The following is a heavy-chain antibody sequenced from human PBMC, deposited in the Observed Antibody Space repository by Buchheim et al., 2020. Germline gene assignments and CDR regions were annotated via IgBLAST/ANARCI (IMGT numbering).Heavy chain of an antibody. Sequence: QVQLVESGGGVVQPGRSLRLSCAASGFTFSSYGMHWVRQAPGKGLEWVAVIWYDGSNKYYADSVKGRFTISRDNSTNTLYLQMNSLRAEDTAVYYCARGLYYYDSSGYYYYYYYMDVWGKGTT. V-gene: IGHV3-33*01. D-gene: IGHD3-22*01. CDR1: GFTFSSYG. CDR3: ARGLYYYDSSGYYYYYYYMDV. CDR2: IWYDGSNK. J-gene: IGHJ6*03.